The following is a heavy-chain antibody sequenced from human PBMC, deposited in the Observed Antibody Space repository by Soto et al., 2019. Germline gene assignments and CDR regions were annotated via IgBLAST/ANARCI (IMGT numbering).Heavy chain of an antibody. Sequence: EVHLVESGGGLVQPGGSLRLSCAASGFTFSSSEMYRVRQAPGKGLEWISYIHPGGQTIFYAESVKGRFTISRDNAKHSVYLQMNSLRAEDTAVYYCARRGSRWGRGTKVTVS. V-gene: IGHV3-48*03. J-gene: IGHJ3*01. D-gene: IGHD2-15*01. CDR2: IHPGGQTI. CDR1: GFTFSSSE. CDR3: ARRGSR.